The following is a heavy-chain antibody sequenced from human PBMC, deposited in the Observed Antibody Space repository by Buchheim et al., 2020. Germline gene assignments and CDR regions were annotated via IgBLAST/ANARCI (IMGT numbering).Heavy chain of an antibody. D-gene: IGHD5-12*01. Sequence: QVQLVQSGAEVKKPGSSVKVSCKASGGTFSSYTISWVRQAPGQGLEWMGRIIPILGIANYAQKFQGRVTITADKSTSTAYMELSSLRSEDTAVYYCARGGYSGYDYRPYYYYGMDVWGQGTT. CDR3: ARGGYSGYDYRPYYYYGMDV. V-gene: IGHV1-69*02. CDR2: IIPILGIA. CDR1: GGTFSSYT. J-gene: IGHJ6*02.